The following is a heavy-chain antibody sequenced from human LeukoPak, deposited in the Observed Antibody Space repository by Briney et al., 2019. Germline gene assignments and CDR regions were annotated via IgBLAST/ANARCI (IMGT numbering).Heavy chain of an antibody. J-gene: IGHJ4*02. CDR1: GFTFSNCW. V-gene: IGHV3-74*03. CDR2: IDSDGSTT. Sequence: GGSLRLSCAASGFTFSNCWMHWVRQAPGKGLEWVSRIDSDGSTTKYADSVKGRFTISRDNAKNTVYLQMNSLRAEDTAVYYCTEPDFDYWGQGTLVTVSS. CDR3: TEPDFDY.